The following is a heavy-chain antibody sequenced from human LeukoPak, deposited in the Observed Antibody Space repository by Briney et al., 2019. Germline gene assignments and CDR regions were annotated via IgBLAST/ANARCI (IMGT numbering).Heavy chain of an antibody. CDR1: GGSFSGYY. V-gene: IGHV4-34*01. CDR2: INHSGST. D-gene: IGHD6-13*01. J-gene: IGHJ6*02. Sequence: SETLSLTCAVYGGSFSGYYWSWFRQPPGKGLEWIGEINHSGSTNYNPSLKSRVTISVDTSKNQFSLKLSSVTAADTAVYYCARNMGSSWYADYYYYGMDVWGQGTTVTVSS. CDR3: ARNMGSSWYADYYYYGMDV.